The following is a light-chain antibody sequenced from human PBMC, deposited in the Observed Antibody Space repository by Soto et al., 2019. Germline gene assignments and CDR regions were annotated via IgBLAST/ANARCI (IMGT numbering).Light chain of an antibody. J-gene: IGLJ2*01. CDR1: SSNIGSNT. CDR3: SAWDDSLNNVV. V-gene: IGLV1-44*01. CDR2: NDN. Sequence: QLVLTQPPSASATPGQRVTISCSGSSSNIGSNTVNWYQHLPGTAPKLLIYNDNQRPSGVPDRFSGSKSGTSASLAISGLQSEDEADYSCSAWDDSLNNVVFGGGTQLTVL.